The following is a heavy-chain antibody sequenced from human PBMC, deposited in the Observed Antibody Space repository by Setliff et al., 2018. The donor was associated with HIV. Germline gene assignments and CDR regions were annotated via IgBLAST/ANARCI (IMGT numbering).Heavy chain of an antibody. CDR1: GYTFTNYG. J-gene: IGHJ4*02. CDR3: ARDWLPRVLRY. V-gene: IGHV1-18*01. D-gene: IGHD5-12*01. CDR2: ISAYNGNT. Sequence: ASVKVSCKASGYTFTNYGISWARQAPGQGLEWMGWISAYNGNTNYAQKLQGRVTMTTDTSTSTAYMELRSLRSDDTAVYYCARDWLPRVLRYWGQGTLVTVSS.